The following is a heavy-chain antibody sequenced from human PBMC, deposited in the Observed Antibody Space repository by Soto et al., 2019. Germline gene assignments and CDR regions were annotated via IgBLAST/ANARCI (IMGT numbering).Heavy chain of an antibody. J-gene: IGHJ6*02. D-gene: IGHD3-3*01. V-gene: IGHV4-30-4*01. CDR3: ARGTTGITIFGVVTHYGMDV. Sequence: PSETLSLTCTVSGGSISSGDYYWSWIRQPPGKGQEWIGYIYYSGSTYYNPSLKSRVTISVDTSKNQFSLKLSSVTAADTAVYYCARGTTGITIFGVVTHYGMDVWGQGTTVTVS. CDR2: IYYSGST. CDR1: GGSISSGDYY.